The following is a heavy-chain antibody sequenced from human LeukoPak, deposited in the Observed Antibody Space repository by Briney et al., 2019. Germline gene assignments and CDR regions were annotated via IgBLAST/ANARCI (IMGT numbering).Heavy chain of an antibody. V-gene: IGHV4-61*02. CDR1: GGSISSGSYY. Sequence: PSETLSLTCTVSGGSISSGSYYWSWIRQPAGKGLEWIGRIYTSGSTNYNPSLKSRVTTSVDTSKNQFSLKLSSVTAADTAVYYCARDLKDGYDIWGQGTMVTVSS. J-gene: IGHJ3*02. CDR2: IYTSGST. D-gene: IGHD5-24*01. CDR3: ARDLKDGYDI.